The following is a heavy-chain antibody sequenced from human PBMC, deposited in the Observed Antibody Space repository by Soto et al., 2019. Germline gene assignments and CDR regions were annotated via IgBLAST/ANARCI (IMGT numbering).Heavy chain of an antibody. CDR1: GYTFTSYY. D-gene: IGHD2-8*01. J-gene: IGHJ6*02. CDR3: ARVRAYCTNGVCYLSNYYYGMDV. CDR2: INPSGGST. Sequence: ASVKVSCKASGYTFTSYYMHWLRQAPGQGLEWMGIINPSGGSTSYAQKFQGRVTMTRDTSTSTVYMELSSLRSEDTAVYYCARVRAYCTNGVCYLSNYYYGMDVWGQGTTVTVSS. V-gene: IGHV1-46*01.